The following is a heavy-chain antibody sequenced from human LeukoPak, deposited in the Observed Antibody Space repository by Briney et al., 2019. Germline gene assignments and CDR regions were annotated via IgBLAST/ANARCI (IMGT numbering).Heavy chain of an antibody. V-gene: IGHV4-59*08. CDR2: IYYSGST. CDR1: GGSISSYY. Sequence: SETLSLTCTVSGGSISSYYWSWIRQPPGKGLEWIGYIYYSGSTNYNPSLKSRGTISVDTSKNQFSLKLSSVTAAYTAVYYCASSTIIVAIDAFDIWGRGTMVTVSS. D-gene: IGHD3-22*01. J-gene: IGHJ3*02. CDR3: ASSTIIVAIDAFDI.